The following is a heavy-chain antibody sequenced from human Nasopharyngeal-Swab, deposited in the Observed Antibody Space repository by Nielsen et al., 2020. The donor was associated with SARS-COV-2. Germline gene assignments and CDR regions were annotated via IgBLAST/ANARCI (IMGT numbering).Heavy chain of an antibody. D-gene: IGHD3-3*01. CDR1: GFTFSSFA. CDR3: ARDSVYNFGVFIITTSFMDV. V-gene: IGHV3-30*04. CDR2: ISYDGSHE. Sequence: GGSLRLSCAASGFTFSSFAVHWVRQAPGKGLEWVGLISYDGSHENYADSVRGRFTISRDNSKDTVHLQMNSLRPEDTAVYYCARDSVYNFGVFIITTSFMDVWGKGTTVTVSS. J-gene: IGHJ6*03.